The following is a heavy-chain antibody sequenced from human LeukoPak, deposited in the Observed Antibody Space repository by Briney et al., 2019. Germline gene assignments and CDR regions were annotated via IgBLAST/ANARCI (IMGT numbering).Heavy chain of an antibody. CDR3: ARHGDGGPAEYFRH. D-gene: IGHD4-23*01. J-gene: IGHJ1*01. CDR1: GGSVSSGSYY. V-gene: IGHV4-39*01. Sequence: SETLSLTCTVPGGSVSSGSYYWGWIRQPPGKGLEWIGSIYYRGNTYYNPSLKSRVTQSVDTSKDPFSLNLSSVTAADTAVYYCARHGDGGPAEYFRHWGQGTLVTVSS. CDR2: IYYRGNT.